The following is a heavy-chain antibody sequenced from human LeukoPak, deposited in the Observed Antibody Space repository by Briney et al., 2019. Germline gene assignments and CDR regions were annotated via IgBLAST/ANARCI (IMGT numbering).Heavy chain of an antibody. Sequence: ASVKVSCKASGYTFTSYGISWVRQAPGQGLEWMGWISAYNGNTNYAQKLQGRVTMTTDTSTSTAYMELRSLRSDDTAVYYCARVVQYYDFWSGSKNRGYYYYMDVWGKGTTVTVSS. J-gene: IGHJ6*03. D-gene: IGHD3-3*01. V-gene: IGHV1-18*01. CDR2: ISAYNGNT. CDR1: GYTFTSYG. CDR3: ARVVQYYDFWSGSKNRGYYYYMDV.